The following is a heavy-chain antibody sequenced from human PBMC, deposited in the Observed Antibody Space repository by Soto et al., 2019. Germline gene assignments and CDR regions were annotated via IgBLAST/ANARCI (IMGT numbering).Heavy chain of an antibody. CDR3: ARGSVVVKGNWFDH. V-gene: IGHV4-31*03. CDR2: IYYSGST. D-gene: IGHD2-2*01. J-gene: IGHJ5*02. CDR1: GGSISSGGYY. Sequence: SETLSLTCTVSGGSISSGGYYWSWIRQHPGKGLEWIGYIYYSGSTYYNPSLKSRVTISVDTSKNQFSLKLSSVTAADTAVYYCARGSVVVKGNWFDHWGQGTLVTVSS.